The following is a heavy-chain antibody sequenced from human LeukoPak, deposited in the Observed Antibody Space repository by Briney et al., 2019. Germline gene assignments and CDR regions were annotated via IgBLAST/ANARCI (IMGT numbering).Heavy chain of an antibody. J-gene: IGHJ6*02. CDR1: GGSISSYY. CDR3: ARDFVHDYRIRDYYYGMDV. Sequence: SETLSLTCTVTGGSISSYYWSWIRQPPGKGLEWIGYIYYRGRTNYNPSLKSRFTISVDTCHNQFSLKLSSLTAGDTAVYYCARDFVHDYRIRDYYYGMDVWGQGTTVTVSS. D-gene: IGHD4-11*01. CDR2: IYYRGRT. V-gene: IGHV4-59*12.